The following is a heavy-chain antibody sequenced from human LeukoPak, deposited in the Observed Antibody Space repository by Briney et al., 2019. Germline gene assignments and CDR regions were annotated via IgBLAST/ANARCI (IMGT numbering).Heavy chain of an antibody. CDR3: GSSSSWSCIDY. Sequence: GGSLRLSCTASGFTFSSCAMSWVRQAPGKGLEWVSTISGSGSNTYYADSVKGRITISRDNSKNTVYLQMNSLRAEDTAVYYCGSSSSWSCIDYWGQGTLVTVSS. D-gene: IGHD6-19*01. V-gene: IGHV3-23*01. J-gene: IGHJ4*02. CDR2: ISGSGSNT. CDR1: GFTFSSCA.